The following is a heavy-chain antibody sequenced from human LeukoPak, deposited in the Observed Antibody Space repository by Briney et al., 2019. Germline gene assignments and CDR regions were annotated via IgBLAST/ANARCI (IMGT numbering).Heavy chain of an antibody. CDR2: IYYSEST. J-gene: IGHJ4*02. CDR3: ARLTGQAVAGTFLDY. D-gene: IGHD6-19*01. Sequence: SETLSLTCTVSGGSISSYFWSWIRQPPGKGLEWIGYIYYSESTNYNPSLKSRVTISVDTSKNQFSLKMKSVTAADTAVYYCARLTGQAVAGTFLDYWGQGTLVTVSS. CDR1: GGSISSYF. V-gene: IGHV4-59*08.